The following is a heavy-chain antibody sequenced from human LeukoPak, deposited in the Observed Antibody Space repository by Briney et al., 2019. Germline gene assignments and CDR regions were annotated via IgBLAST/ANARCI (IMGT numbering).Heavy chain of an antibody. CDR2: ISAYNGNT. Sequence: ASVKVSCKASGYTFTSYGISWVRQAPGQGLEWMGWISAYNGNTNYAQKLQGRVTMTTDTSTSTAYMELRSLRSDDTAVYYCARDRLYSSSWYVFHYYYYGMDVWGQGTTVTVSS. V-gene: IGHV1-18*01. CDR1: GYTFTSYG. D-gene: IGHD6-13*01. CDR3: ARDRLYSSSWYVFHYYYYGMDV. J-gene: IGHJ6*02.